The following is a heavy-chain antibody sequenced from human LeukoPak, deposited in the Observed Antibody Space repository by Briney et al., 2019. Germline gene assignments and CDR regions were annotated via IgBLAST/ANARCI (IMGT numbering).Heavy chain of an antibody. CDR1: GGSISSYY. CDR2: IYYGGST. CDR3: ARDSGYCSSTSCYTAAFDI. J-gene: IGHJ3*02. D-gene: IGHD2-2*02. V-gene: IGHV4-59*01. Sequence: SETLSLTCTVSGGSISSYYWSWIRQPPGKGLEWIGYIYYGGSTNYNPSLKSRVTISVDTSKNQFSLKLSSVTAADTAVYYCARDSGYCSSTSCYTAAFDIWGQGTMVTVSS.